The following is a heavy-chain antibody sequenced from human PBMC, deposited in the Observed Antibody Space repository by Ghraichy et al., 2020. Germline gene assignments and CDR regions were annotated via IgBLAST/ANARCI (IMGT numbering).Heavy chain of an antibody. CDR2: ISASGVST. Sequence: GGSLRLSCAASGFTFSSYAMSWVRQAPGKGLEWVSGISASGVSTYYADSVKGRLTISRDNSKDTLYLQMNSLRVEDTAVYYCARCHGVPGKYYFAYWGQGILVSVSS. CDR1: GFTFSSYA. J-gene: IGHJ4*02. CDR3: ARCHGVPGKYYFAY. D-gene: IGHD2-2*01. V-gene: IGHV3-23*01.